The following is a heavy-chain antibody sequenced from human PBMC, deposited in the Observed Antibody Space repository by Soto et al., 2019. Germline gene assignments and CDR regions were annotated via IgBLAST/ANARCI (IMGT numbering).Heavy chain of an antibody. J-gene: IGHJ4*02. CDR2: IIPILGIA. D-gene: IGHD6-13*01. Sequence: QVQLVQSGAEVKKPGSSVKVSCKASGGTFSSYTISWVRHAPGQGLEWMGRIIPILGIANYAQKFQGRVTITADKSTSTAYMELSSLRSEDTAVYYCARDQGLDSSRDDYWGQGTLVTVSS. CDR3: ARDQGLDSSRDDY. V-gene: IGHV1-69*08. CDR1: GGTFSSYT.